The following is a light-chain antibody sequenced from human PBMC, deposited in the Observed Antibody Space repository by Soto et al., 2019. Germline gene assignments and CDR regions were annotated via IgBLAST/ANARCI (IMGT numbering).Light chain of an antibody. CDR1: QSISSY. Sequence: DIQMTQSPSSLSASVGDGVTITCRASQSISSYLNWYQQKPGKAPKPLIYAASSLEGGVPSRFSGSGSGTDFTLTISSLQPEDFASYYCQQSYSTPWTFGQGTKVEIK. CDR2: AAS. CDR3: QQSYSTPWT. V-gene: IGKV1-39*01. J-gene: IGKJ1*01.